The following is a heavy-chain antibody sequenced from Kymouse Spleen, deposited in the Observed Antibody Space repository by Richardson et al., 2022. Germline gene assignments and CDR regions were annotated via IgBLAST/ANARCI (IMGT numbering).Heavy chain of an antibody. CDR1: GGSISSYY. CDR2: IYYSGST. V-gene: IGHV4-59*01. D-gene: IGHD6-13*01. CDR3: ARGGPAAGLDY. J-gene: IGHJ4*02. Sequence: QVQLQESGPGLVKPSETLSLTCTVSGGSISSYYWSWIRQPPGKGLEWIGYIYYSGSTNYNPSLKSRVTISVDTSKNQFSLKLSSVTAADTAVYYCARGGPAAGLDYWGQGTLVTVSS.